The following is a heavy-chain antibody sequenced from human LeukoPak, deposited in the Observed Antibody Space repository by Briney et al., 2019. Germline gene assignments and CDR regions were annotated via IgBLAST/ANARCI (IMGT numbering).Heavy chain of an antibody. J-gene: IGHJ4*02. CDR2: IIPIFGTA. V-gene: IGHV1-69*06. Sequence: GASVKVSSKASGGTFSIYAISWVRQAPGQGLEWMGRIIPIFGTANYAQKFQGRVTITADKSTSTAYMELSSLRSEDTAVYYCARALGYYDSSGLDYWGQGTLVAVSS. CDR3: ARALGYYDSSGLDY. D-gene: IGHD3-22*01. CDR1: GGTFSIYA.